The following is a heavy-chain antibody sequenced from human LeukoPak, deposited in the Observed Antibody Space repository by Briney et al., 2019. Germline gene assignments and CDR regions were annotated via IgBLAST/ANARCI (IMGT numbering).Heavy chain of an antibody. CDR3: AKVSSGYSKIDY. CDR1: GFTFSNYA. Sequence: GGSLRLSCAASGFTFSNYAINWVRQAPGTGLAWVSRIRAGGDSTYYADSVKGRFTISRDNSKNTLYLQMNSLRAEDTAVYYCAKVSSGYSKIDYWGQGTLVTVSS. D-gene: IGHD3-22*01. V-gene: IGHV3-23*01. J-gene: IGHJ4*02. CDR2: IRAGGDST.